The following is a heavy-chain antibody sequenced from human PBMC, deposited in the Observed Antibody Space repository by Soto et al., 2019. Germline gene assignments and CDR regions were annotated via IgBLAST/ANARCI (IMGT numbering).Heavy chain of an antibody. CDR2: INHSGST. CDR1: GGSFSGYY. CDR3: ARGQSSSSSNFDY. Sequence: QVQLQQWGAGLLKPSDTLSLTCAVYGGSFSGYYWSWIRQPPGKGLEWIGEINHSGSTNYNPSLKSRVTISVDTSKNQFSLKLSSVTAADTAVYYCARGQSSSSSNFDYWGQGTLVTVSS. V-gene: IGHV4-34*01. D-gene: IGHD6-6*01. J-gene: IGHJ4*02.